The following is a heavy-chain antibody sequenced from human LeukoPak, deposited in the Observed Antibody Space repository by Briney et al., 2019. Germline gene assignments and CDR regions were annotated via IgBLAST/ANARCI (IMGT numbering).Heavy chain of an antibody. J-gene: IGHJ2*01. CDR3: ARQTAYCTNGVCYTTYSYFDL. V-gene: IGHV5-51*01. CDR1: GYSFASYW. CDR2: IYPGDSNT. D-gene: IGHD2-8*01. Sequence: GESLKISCKGSGYSFASYWIGWVRQTPGKGLEWMGIIYPGDSNTRYSPSFQGQVTISADKSISTAYLQWSSLKASDTAMYYCARQTAYCTNGVCYTTYSYFDLWGRGTLVTVSS.